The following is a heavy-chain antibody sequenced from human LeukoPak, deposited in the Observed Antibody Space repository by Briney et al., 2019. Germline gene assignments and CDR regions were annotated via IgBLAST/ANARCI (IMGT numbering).Heavy chain of an antibody. CDR3: ARDGGYSYGYCDY. D-gene: IGHD5-18*01. J-gene: IGHJ4*02. CDR2: IKQDGSEK. V-gene: IGHV3-7*01. CDR1: GFTFSSYA. Sequence: PGGSLRLSCAASGFTFSSYAMSWVRQAPGKGLEWVANIKQDGSEKYYVDSVKGRFTISRDNAKDSLYLQMNSLRAEDTAVYYCARDGGYSYGYCDYWGQGTLVTVSS.